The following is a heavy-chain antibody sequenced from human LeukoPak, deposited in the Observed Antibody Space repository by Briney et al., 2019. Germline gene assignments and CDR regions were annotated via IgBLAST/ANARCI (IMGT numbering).Heavy chain of an antibody. V-gene: IGHV3-33*06. CDR2: IWYDGSNK. D-gene: IGHD6-13*01. Sequence: GGSLRLSCAASGFTFSSYGMHWVRQAPGKGLEWVAVIWYDGSNKYYADSVKGRFTISRDNSKNTLYLQMNSLRAEDTAVYYCAKAGVPIGYSSSWFTIRQGHYMDVWGKGTTVTVSS. CDR3: AKAGVPIGYSSSWFTIRQGHYMDV. J-gene: IGHJ6*03. CDR1: GFTFSSYG.